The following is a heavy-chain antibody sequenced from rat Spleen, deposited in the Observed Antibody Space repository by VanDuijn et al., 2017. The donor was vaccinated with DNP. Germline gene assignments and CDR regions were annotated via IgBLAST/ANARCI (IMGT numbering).Heavy chain of an antibody. J-gene: IGHJ4*01. CDR1: GFTFSNYY. CDR2: ISYDGSSV. D-gene: IGHD1-5*01. V-gene: IGHV5-7*01. CDR3: SRRGYRYNYDYALDA. Sequence: EVQLVESGGGLVQPGRSMKLSCAASGFTFSNYYMAWVRQAPTKGLEWVATISYDGSSVFYRDSVKGRFIISRDNVKATLYLQMASLTSEDTATYFCSRRGYRYNYDYALDAWGQGTSVTVSS.